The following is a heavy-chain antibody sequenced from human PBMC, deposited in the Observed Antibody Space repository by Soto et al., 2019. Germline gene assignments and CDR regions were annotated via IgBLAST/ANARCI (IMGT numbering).Heavy chain of an antibody. Sequence: QVQLVQSGAEVKKPGASVKVSCKASGYTFTSYGISWVRQAPGQGLEWMGWISAYNGNTNYAQKLQGRVTMTTDTSTSTAYMELRSLRSDDMAVYYCARDRARYCSGGSCSNWFDPWGQGTLVTVSS. D-gene: IGHD2-15*01. CDR2: ISAYNGNT. J-gene: IGHJ5*02. CDR3: ARDRARYCSGGSCSNWFDP. V-gene: IGHV1-18*03. CDR1: GYTFTSYG.